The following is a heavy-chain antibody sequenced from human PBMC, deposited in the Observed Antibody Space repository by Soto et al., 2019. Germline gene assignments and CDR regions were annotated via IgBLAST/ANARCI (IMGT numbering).Heavy chain of an antibody. CDR1: GFTFSSYS. CDR3: ATCSSTSCYWPLDY. CDR2: ISSSSSDV. Sequence: EVQLVESGGGLVKPGGSLRLSCAASGFTFSSYSMNWVRQAPGKGLEWVSSISSSSSDVYYAYSVKGRFTISRDNAKNSLYLQMNSLRAEDTAVYYCATCSSTSCYWPLDYWGQGTLVTVSS. D-gene: IGHD2-2*01. V-gene: IGHV3-21*01. J-gene: IGHJ4*02.